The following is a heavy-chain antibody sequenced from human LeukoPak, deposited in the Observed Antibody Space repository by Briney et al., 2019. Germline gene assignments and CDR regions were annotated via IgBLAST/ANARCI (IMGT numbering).Heavy chain of an antibody. J-gene: IGHJ6*03. D-gene: IGHD3-3*01. CDR1: GGSISSYY. Sequence: NASETLSLTCTVSGGSISSYYWSWIRQPAGKGLEWIGRIYTSGSTNYNPSLKSRVTMSVDTSKNQFSLKLSSVTAADTAVYYCARDRRFLEWLSDYYYYYMDVWGKGTTVTVSS. CDR2: IYTSGST. V-gene: IGHV4-4*07. CDR3: ARDRRFLEWLSDYYYYYMDV.